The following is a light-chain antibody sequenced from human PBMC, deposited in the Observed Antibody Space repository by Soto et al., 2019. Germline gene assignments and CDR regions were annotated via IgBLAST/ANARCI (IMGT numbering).Light chain of an antibody. Sequence: EIQVTQFPPTLSAFVGEKVTILCRASQSISSWLAWYQQKPGKAPKLLIYKASSLESGVPSRFSGSGSGTEFTLTISSLQPDDFATYYCQQYNSYSQTFGQGTKVDI. CDR3: QQYNSYSQT. V-gene: IGKV1-5*03. J-gene: IGKJ1*01. CDR1: QSISSW. CDR2: KAS.